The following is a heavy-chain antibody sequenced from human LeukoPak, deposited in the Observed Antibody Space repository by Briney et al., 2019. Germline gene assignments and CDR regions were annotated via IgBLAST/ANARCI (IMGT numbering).Heavy chain of an antibody. CDR3: ARVGQLAFDY. CDR2: IDHSGKT. V-gene: IGHV4-4*02. Sequence: SETLSLTCAVSGRSMSSSHWWSWVRQSPDKGLEWIGEIDHSGKTNYNASLKSRVTVSVDKSKNTFSLKMTSVTAADTAVYYCARVGQLAFDYWGQGTLVTVSS. J-gene: IGHJ4*02. D-gene: IGHD2-2*01. CDR1: GRSMSSSHW.